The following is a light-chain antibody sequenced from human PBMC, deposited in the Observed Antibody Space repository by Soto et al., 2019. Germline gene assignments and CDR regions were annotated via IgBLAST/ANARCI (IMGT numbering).Light chain of an antibody. CDR1: SSDVGYYDY. CDR2: EVT. CDR3: SSYAGSNSFV. J-gene: IGLJ1*01. V-gene: IGLV2-8*01. Sequence: QSALTQLPSASGFPGQSVTISCTGTSSDVGYYDYVSWYQQHPGKAPRLVIYEVTKRPSGVPDRVSASKSGNSASLTVSGLRAVDEADYCCSSYAGSNSFVFGSWTKVTVL.